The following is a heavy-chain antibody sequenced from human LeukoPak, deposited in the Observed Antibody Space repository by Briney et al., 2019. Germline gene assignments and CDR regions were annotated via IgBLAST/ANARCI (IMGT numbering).Heavy chain of an antibody. CDR3: ARADTYYYYMDV. V-gene: IGHV6-1*01. D-gene: IGHD3-9*01. Sequence: SQTLSLTCAISGDSVSSNNGAWNWIRQSPSRGLEWLGRTYYRSKWYNDYAGPMRGRISISADTSKNQFSLHLTSVTPEDTAVYYCARADTYYYYMDVWGKGTTVTVSS. CDR1: GDSVSSNNGA. CDR2: TYYRSKWYN. J-gene: IGHJ6*03.